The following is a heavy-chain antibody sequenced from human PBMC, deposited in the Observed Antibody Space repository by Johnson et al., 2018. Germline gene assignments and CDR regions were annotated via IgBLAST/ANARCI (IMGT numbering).Heavy chain of an antibody. J-gene: IGHJ1*01. V-gene: IGHV3-23*04. CDR1: GFPFSTYT. CDR3: AKVESSGTFYGFFHR. D-gene: IGHD1-26*01. CDR2: VSGRDGST. Sequence: VQLVESGGGLVQPGGSLRLSCAGSGFPFSTYTMTWVRQAPGKWLEWVSAVSGRDGSTNYADSVTGRFITSRDNSKNTQYLQMDRLRAEATAIYYCAKVESSGTFYGFFHRWGQGTLVTVSS.